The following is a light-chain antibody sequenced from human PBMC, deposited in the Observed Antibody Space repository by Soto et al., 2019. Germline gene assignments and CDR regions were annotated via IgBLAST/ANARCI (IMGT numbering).Light chain of an antibody. Sequence: DIQMTQSPSSLSASVGERVTITCRASQSISSYLNWYQQKPGKAPKLLIYAASNLQSGVPSRFRGSGSGTDFTLTISSLQPEDFATYYCQQSYNSPPITFGQGTRLEIK. CDR3: QQSYNSPPIT. J-gene: IGKJ5*01. CDR2: AAS. V-gene: IGKV1-39*01. CDR1: QSISSY.